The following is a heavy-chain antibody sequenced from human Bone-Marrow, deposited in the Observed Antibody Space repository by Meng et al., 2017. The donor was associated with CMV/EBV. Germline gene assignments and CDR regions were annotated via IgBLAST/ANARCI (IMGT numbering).Heavy chain of an antibody. V-gene: IGHV3-48*01. CDR2: ISSSSSTI. D-gene: IGHD6-19*01. CDR1: GFTFSSYS. J-gene: IGHJ4*02. CDR3: AKAGIAVAGTFDY. Sequence: GESLKISCAASGFTFSSYSMNWVRQAPGKGLEWVSYISSSSSTIYYADSVKGRFTISRDNSKNTLYLQMNSLRAEDTAVYYCAKAGIAVAGTFDYWGQGTLVTVSS.